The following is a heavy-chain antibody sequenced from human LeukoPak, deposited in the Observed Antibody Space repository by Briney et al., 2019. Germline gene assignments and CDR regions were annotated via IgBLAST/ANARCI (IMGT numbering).Heavy chain of an antibody. CDR3: ASRPKVGGSGSYYGRDY. D-gene: IGHD3-10*01. Sequence: ASVKVSCKASGYTFTSYYMHWVRQAPGQGLEWMGIINPSGGSTSYAQKFQGRVTMTRDTSTSTVYMELSSLRSEDTAVYYCASRPKVGGSGSYYGRDYWGQGTLVTVSS. V-gene: IGHV1-46*01. CDR1: GYTFTSYY. CDR2: INPSGGST. J-gene: IGHJ4*02.